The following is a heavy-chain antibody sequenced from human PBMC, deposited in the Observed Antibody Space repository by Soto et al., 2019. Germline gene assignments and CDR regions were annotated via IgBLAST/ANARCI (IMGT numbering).Heavy chain of an antibody. CDR2: LNHSGST. D-gene: IGHD3-10*01. V-gene: IGHV4-34*01. CDR3: ARARANIYQYDYPRMDV. J-gene: IGHJ6*02. Sequence: QVQLQQWGAGLLKPSETLSLTCAVYGGSFSGYYWSWIRQPPGKGLEWIGELNHSGSTNYNPSLKSRVTISVDTSKNQCPRKRSSGTAADTAVYDCARARANIYQYDYPRMDVWGHGTTVTVSS. CDR1: GGSFSGYY.